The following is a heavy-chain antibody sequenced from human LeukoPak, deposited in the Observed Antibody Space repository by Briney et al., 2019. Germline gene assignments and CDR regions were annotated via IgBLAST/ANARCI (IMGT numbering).Heavy chain of an antibody. CDR1: GLTFSSYA. J-gene: IGHJ4*02. CDR2: VNGRGDRT. V-gene: IGHV3-23*01. CDR3: ANHKGSNWYSNY. Sequence: GGSLRPSCAASGLTFSSYAVSWVRQAPGKGLEWVSVVNGRGDRTYYADSVKGRFTISRDNSKNTVYLQMTSLRADDAAVYYCANHKGSNWYSNYWGQGTLATVSS. D-gene: IGHD6-13*01.